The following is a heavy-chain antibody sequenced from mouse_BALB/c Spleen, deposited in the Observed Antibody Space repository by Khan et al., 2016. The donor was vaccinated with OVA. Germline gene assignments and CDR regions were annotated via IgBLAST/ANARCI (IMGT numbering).Heavy chain of an antibody. CDR3: ARGYLGNYEFVY. CDR2: IFPGTGTT. Sequence: QVQLQQSGAELVKPGASVKLSCKTSGYTFTSYWIQWVKQRPGQGLGWIGQIFPGTGTTYYTENFKGKATLTVDTSSSTAYMQLSSLTSEDSAVYFCARGYLGNYEFVYWGQGTLVTVSP. CDR1: GYTFTSYW. D-gene: IGHD2-1*01. J-gene: IGHJ3*01. V-gene: IGHV1S132*01.